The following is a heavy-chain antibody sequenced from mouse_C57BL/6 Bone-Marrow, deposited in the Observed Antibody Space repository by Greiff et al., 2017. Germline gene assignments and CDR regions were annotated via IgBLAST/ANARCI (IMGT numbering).Heavy chain of an antibody. CDR1: GFTFSDYG. CDR2: ISSGSSTI. CDR3: ARRPRYYFDY. J-gene: IGHJ2*01. V-gene: IGHV5-17*01. Sequence: EVKLVESGGGLVKPGGSLKLSCAASGFTFSDYGMHWVRQAPEKGLEWVAYISSGSSTIYYADTVKGRFTISRDNAKNTLFLQMTSLRSEDTAMYYCARRPRYYFDYWGQGTTLTVSS.